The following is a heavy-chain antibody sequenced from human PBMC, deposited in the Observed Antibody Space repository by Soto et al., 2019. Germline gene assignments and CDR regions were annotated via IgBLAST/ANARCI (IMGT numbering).Heavy chain of an antibody. CDR1: GVSISTTSDY. D-gene: IGHD3-10*01. V-gene: IGHV4-39*01. J-gene: IGHJ4*02. CDR2: ICYSGTP. CDR3: ARQFASGSYSH. Sequence: SETLSLTCTVSGVSISTTSDYWGWIRQPPGKELEWIANICYSGTPYYNPSLKSRVTISLDTSRNQFSLRLSSLTAADTAVYYCARQFASGSYSHWGQGTLVTVSS.